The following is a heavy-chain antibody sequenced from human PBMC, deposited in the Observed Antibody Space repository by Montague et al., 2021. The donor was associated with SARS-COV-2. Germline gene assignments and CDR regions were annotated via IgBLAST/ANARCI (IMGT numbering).Heavy chain of an antibody. D-gene: IGHD1-26*01. CDR1: GGSVSSDNW. CDR3: ALPLGGARFDP. J-gene: IGHJ5*02. V-gene: IGHV4-4*02. CDR2: IYHSGTT. Sequence: SETLPLTCTVSGGSVSSDNWWTWVRQPPGKGLEWIGEIYHSGTTNYNPSLQSRATISVDKSRNHLSLNLRSVTAADTAMYYCALPLGGARFDPWGQGILVTVSS.